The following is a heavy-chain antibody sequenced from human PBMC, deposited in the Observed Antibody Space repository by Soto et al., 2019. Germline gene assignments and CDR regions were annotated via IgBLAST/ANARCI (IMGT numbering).Heavy chain of an antibody. V-gene: IGHV3-23*01. J-gene: IGHJ3*02. CDR3: ALPRGYGVFDAVDI. Sequence: PGGSLRLSCAASGFIFSTYAMNWVRQAPGKGLEWVSAISSSGDDVYYAESVRGRFTISRDNSINTLYLQMRSLRPEDTAVYYCALPRGYGVFDAVDIWGQGTMVTVSS. CDR2: ISSSGDDV. CDR1: GFIFSTYA. D-gene: IGHD2-8*01.